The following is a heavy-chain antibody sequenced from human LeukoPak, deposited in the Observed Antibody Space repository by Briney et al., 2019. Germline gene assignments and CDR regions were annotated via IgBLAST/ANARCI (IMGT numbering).Heavy chain of an antibody. CDR1: GFTFRNYV. CDR2: ITGDGGGT. J-gene: IGHJ4*02. V-gene: IGHV3-23*01. D-gene: IGHD1-26*01. CDR3: AKEASSGNFVTIDC. Sequence: GGSLRLSCAASGFTFRNYVMSWVRQTPERGLEWVSAITGDGGGTNHADSVKGRFTIFGDNSKNTLYLQMNSLRAEDTAVYYCAKEASSGNFVTIDCWGQGALVTVSS.